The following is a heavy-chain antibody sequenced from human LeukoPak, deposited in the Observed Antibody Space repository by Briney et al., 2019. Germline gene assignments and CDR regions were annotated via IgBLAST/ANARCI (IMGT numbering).Heavy chain of an antibody. CDR2: IYHTGST. CDR3: ARVPSTNYYDSSGYWGYFDY. CDR1: GYSISSGYY. J-gene: IGHJ4*02. V-gene: IGHV4-38-2*02. D-gene: IGHD3-22*01. Sequence: PSETLSLTCTVSGYSISSGYYWGWIRQPPGMGLEWIGSIYHTGSTYYNPSLKSRVTISVDTSKNQFSLKLSSVTAADPAVYYCARVPSTNYYDSSGYWGYFDYWGQGTLVTVSS.